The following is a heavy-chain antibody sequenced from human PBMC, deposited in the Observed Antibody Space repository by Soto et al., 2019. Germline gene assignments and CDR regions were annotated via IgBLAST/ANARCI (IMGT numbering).Heavy chain of an antibody. V-gene: IGHV3-23*01. J-gene: IGHJ4*02. CDR3: AKASGWFGEFDY. Sequence: EVQLLESGGGWVQPGGSLRLSCASSGFTFSTYAMSWVRQAPGKGLEWVSAISGSGGSTYYADSVKGRFTIPRENSKNTLYLQMNSLRAEDTAVNYCAKASGWFGEFDYWGKGTLVTVSS. D-gene: IGHD3-10*01. CDR1: GFTFSTYA. CDR2: ISGSGGST.